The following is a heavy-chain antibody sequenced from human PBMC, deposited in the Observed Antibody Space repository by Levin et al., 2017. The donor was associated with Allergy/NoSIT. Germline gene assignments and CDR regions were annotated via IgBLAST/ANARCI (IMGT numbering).Heavy chain of an antibody. D-gene: IGHD2-15*01. CDR1: GFQFSLYG. J-gene: IGHJ3*01. CDR2: IVFDGNDQ. Sequence: LSLTCAASGFQFSLYGMHWVRQAPGKGLEWVALIVFDGNDQYYADSVKGRFTISRDNSKNTFYLQMSSLREYHPAIYYCAKRGYCSGNTCQSHDAIDVWGQGTLVMVSS. V-gene: IGHV3-30*18. CDR3: AKRGYCSGNTCQSHDAIDV.